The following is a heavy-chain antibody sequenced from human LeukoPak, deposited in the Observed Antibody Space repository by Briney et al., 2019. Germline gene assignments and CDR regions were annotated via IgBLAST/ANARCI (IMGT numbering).Heavy chain of an antibody. V-gene: IGHV3-30*18. J-gene: IGHJ6*02. Sequence: PGGSLRLSCVASTSAFTRFGMHWVRQAPGKGPEWVAVISYDGSKTHYGDSAKGRFTISRDNSQNTLYLQMNSLTTEDTAVYYWAKDARGDYCRPYYYGLEVWGQGTTVSVSS. CDR1: TSAFTRFG. CDR3: AKDARGDYCRPYYYGLEV. CDR2: ISYDGSKT. D-gene: IGHD3-3*01.